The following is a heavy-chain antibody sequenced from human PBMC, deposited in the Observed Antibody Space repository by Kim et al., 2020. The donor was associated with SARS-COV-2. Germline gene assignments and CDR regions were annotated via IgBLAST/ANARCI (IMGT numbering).Heavy chain of an antibody. CDR2: IYYSGST. D-gene: IGHD2-15*01. CDR3: ARAKGYCSGGSCEGDWYFDL. V-gene: IGHV4-31*03. Sequence: SETLSLTCTVSGGSISSGGYYWSWIRQHPGKGLEWIGYIYYSGSTYYNPSLKSRVTISVDTSKNQFSLKLSSVTAADTAVYYCARAKGYCSGGSCEGDWYFDLWGRGTLVTVSS. CDR1: GGSISSGGYY. J-gene: IGHJ2*01.